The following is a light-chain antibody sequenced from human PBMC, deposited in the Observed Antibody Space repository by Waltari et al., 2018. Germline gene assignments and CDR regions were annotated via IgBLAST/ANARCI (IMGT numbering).Light chain of an antibody. J-gene: IGLJ2*01. CDR3: NSRDSSGTHMV. V-gene: IGLV3-19*01. CDR2: GKD. CDR1: SLRSSY. Sequence: SSELTQGPAVSVALGQTVRITCQGDSLRSSYASWYQQKPGQAPVLVFYGKDNRPSGVPDRFSGSSSGNTASLTITGARAEDEADYYCNSRDSSGTHMVFGGGTKLTVL.